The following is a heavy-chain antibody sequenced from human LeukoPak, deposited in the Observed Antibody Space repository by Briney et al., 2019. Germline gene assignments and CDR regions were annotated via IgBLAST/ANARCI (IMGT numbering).Heavy chain of an antibody. V-gene: IGHV3-30*02. J-gene: IGHJ4*02. CDR3: AREMATMDISFDY. CDR2: IRYDGSNN. Sequence: GGSLRLSCAASGVTFSSYGMHWVRQAPGKGLEWVAFIRYDGSNNFYADSAKGRFTVSRDNSENTLYLQMNSLRAEDTAVYYCAREMATMDISFDYWGQGTLVTVSS. D-gene: IGHD5-24*01. CDR1: GVTFSSYG.